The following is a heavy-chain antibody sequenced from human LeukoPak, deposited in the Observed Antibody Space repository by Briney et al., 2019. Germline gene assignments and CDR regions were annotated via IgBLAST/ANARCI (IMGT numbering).Heavy chain of an antibody. Sequence: SETLSLTCSVSGGSLSSYYWSWIRQPPGKGLEWIGHIYASGRTIYNPSLKSRVTISVDTSKNQSSLRLTSVTAADTAVYYCARLPGDSSGYYFDYWGQGTLVTVSS. CDR2: IYASGRT. CDR1: GGSLSSYY. J-gene: IGHJ4*02. V-gene: IGHV4-4*09. CDR3: ARLPGDSSGYYFDY. D-gene: IGHD3-22*01.